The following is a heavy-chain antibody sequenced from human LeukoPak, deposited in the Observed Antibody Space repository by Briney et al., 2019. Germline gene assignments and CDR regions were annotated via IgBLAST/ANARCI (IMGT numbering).Heavy chain of an antibody. CDR2: ISGSGGST. D-gene: IGHD4-17*01. CDR1: GFTFNSYG. V-gene: IGHV3-23*01. CDR3: AKYYGDYYYYYYMDV. Sequence: GGTLRLSCAASGFTFNSYGMNWVRQAPGKGLEWVSAISGSGGSTYFADSVKGRFTISRDNSKNTLYLQMNSLRVEDTAVYYCAKYYGDYYYYYYMDVWGKGTTVTVSS. J-gene: IGHJ6*03.